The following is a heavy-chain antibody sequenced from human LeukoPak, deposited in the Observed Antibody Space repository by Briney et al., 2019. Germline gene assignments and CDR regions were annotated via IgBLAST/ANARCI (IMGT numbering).Heavy chain of an antibody. CDR2: IYPDDSGT. V-gene: IGHV5-51*01. Sequence: GESLKISCKGSGYIFARYWIGWVRQMPGKGLEWMGVIYPDDSGTRYSPSFQGQVTISADKSLSTAYLQWSSLKASDTAMYYCARHIYSYDFMIYYMDVWGKGTTVTVSS. CDR1: GYIFARYW. J-gene: IGHJ6*03. CDR3: ARHIYSYDFMIYYMDV. D-gene: IGHD5-18*01.